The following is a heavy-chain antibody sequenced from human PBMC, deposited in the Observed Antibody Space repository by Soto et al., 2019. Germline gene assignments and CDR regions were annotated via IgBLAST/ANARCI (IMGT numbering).Heavy chain of an antibody. Sequence: ASVKVSCKASGYTFTGYYMHWVRQAPGQGLEWMGWINPNSGGTNYAQKFQGRVTMTRDTSISTAYMEPSRLRSDDTAVYYCARGGFPNYYGGPVCYWDQQTLFTASS. CDR2: INPNSGGT. V-gene: IGHV1-2*02. D-gene: IGHD3-10*01. J-gene: IGHJ4*01. CDR3: ARGGFPNYYGGPVCY. CDR1: GYTFTGYY.